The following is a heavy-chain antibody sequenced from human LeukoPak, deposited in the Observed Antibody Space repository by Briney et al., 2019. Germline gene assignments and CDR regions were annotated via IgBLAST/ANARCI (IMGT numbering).Heavy chain of an antibody. CDR3: ARPFVGFENTWGASDI. CDR2: IYVGCST. Sequence: GGSLRLSCAATGLTVSSNFMSWVRQAPGKGLEGVSVIYVGCSTYYADSVKGRFTISRDTPKNTLYLQMNSMSVEDTAVYYCARPFVGFENTWGASDIWGQGTMVTVSS. J-gene: IGHJ3*02. V-gene: IGHV3-53*01. CDR1: GLTVSSNF. D-gene: IGHD2-15*01.